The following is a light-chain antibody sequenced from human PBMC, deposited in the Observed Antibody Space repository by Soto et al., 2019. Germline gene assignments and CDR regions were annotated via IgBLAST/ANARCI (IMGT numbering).Light chain of an antibody. CDR3: SSYTSSHVV. CDR1: SSDVGGYNY. CDR2: EDS. V-gene: IGLV2-14*01. J-gene: IGLJ2*01. Sequence: QSALTQPASVSGSPGQSITISCTGTSSDVGGYNYVSWYQQHPGKAPKLMIYEDSNRPSGVSNRFSGSKSGNTASLTISGLQAEDEADYYCSSYTSSHVVFGGGTKLTVL.